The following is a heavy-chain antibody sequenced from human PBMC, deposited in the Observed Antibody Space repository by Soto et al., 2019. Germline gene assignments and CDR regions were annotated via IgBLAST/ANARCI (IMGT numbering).Heavy chain of an antibody. Sequence: QVQLVESGGGVVQPGKSLRLSCAASGFTFNNYGMHWVRQAPGKGLEWVAIISYDGSNQYYAGPVKGRFTISRDYSKKMLYLRMDSLRTEDTAVYYCAKDQRMITFGDPLYGMDVWGQGTTVTVSS. CDR1: GFTFNNYG. CDR3: AKDQRMITFGDPLYGMDV. V-gene: IGHV3-30*18. J-gene: IGHJ6*02. D-gene: IGHD3-16*01. CDR2: ISYDGSNQ.